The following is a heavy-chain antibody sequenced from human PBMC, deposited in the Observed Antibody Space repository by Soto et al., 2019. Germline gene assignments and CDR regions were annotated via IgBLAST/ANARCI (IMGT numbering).Heavy chain of an antibody. CDR3: ARTTAVPNTLRSRYFFDY. CDR1: GGSVSNKTYY. Sequence: SETLSLTCSVSGGSVSNKTYYWSWIRQPPGKRLEWIGYVYYSGTTNYNPSLKSRVTISVDLSKNQFSLRLSSVTTADTALYYCARTTAVPNTLRSRYFFDYWGQGTLVTV. V-gene: IGHV4-61*01. J-gene: IGHJ4*02. CDR2: VYYSGTT. D-gene: IGHD4-17*01.